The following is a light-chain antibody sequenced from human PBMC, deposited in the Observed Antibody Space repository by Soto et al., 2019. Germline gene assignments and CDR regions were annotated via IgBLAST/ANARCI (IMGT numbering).Light chain of an antibody. CDR1: SSDVGGYDY. CDR3: SSYAGSYPYV. CDR2: EVS. J-gene: IGLJ1*01. Sequence: QSVLTQPPSASGSPGQSVTISCTGTSSDVGGYDYVSWYQQHPGKAPKLLIYEVSKRPSGVPDRFSGSKSGNTASLTVSGLQAEDEADYYCSSYAGSYPYVFGTGTKGTVL. V-gene: IGLV2-8*01.